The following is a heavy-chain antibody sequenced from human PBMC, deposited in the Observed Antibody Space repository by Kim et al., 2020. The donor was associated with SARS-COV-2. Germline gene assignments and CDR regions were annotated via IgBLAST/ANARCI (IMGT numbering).Heavy chain of an antibody. CDR2: IYYSGST. CDR1: GGSISSGDYY. J-gene: IGHJ4*02. V-gene: IGHV4-30-4*01. CDR3: ARDRSQYYYDSSGPAGFDY. Sequence: SETLYLTCTVSGGSISSGDYYWSWIRQPPGKGLEWIGYIYYSGSTYYNPSLKSRVTISVDTSKNQFSLKLSSVTAADTAVYYCARDRSQYYYDSSGPAGFDYWGQGTLVTVSS. D-gene: IGHD3-22*01.